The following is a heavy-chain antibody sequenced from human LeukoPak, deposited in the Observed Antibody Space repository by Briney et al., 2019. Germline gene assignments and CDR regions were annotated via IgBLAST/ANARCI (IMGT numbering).Heavy chain of an antibody. CDR3: ASTSIVGATRWFDP. CDR1: GFTFSSYW. CDR2: ISSSSSTI. J-gene: IGHJ5*02. V-gene: IGHV3-48*01. D-gene: IGHD1-26*01. Sequence: QPGGSLRLSCAASGFTFSSYWMHWVRQAPGKGLEWVSYISSSSSTIYYADSVKGRFTISRDNAKNSLYLQMNSLRAEDTAVYYCASTSIVGATRWFDPWGQGTLVTVSS.